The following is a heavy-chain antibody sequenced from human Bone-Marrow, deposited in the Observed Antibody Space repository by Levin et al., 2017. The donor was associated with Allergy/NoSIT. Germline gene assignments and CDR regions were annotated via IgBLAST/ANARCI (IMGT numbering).Heavy chain of an antibody. V-gene: IGHV4-59*01. D-gene: IGHD2-21*02. J-gene: IGHJ6*02. CDR2: IYYSGST. CDR1: GGSINHYY. Sequence: SQTLSLTCTVSGGSINHYYWSWIRQPPGKGLEWIGYIYYSGSTSYNPSLKSRITISVDTSKNQFSLKLTSVTTADTAVYYCARAGVTAVLSPHSYYYGMDVWGQGTTVTVSS. CDR3: ARAGVTAVLSPHSYYYGMDV.